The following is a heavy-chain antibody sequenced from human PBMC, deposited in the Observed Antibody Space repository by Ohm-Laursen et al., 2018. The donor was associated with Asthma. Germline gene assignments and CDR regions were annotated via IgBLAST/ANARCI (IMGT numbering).Heavy chain of an antibody. D-gene: IGHD2-21*02. J-gene: IGHJ3*02. CDR2: ISSDETYK. CDR1: GFTFSIYA. Sequence: SLRLSCSASGFTFSIYALHWVRQAPGKGLEWVAIISSDETYKNYANSVKGRFTISKDNSKNTLFLQMNSLRPDDTAVYYCARRDFSGGDTNAAFDIWGQGTMVTVSS. CDR3: ARRDFSGGDTNAAFDI. V-gene: IGHV3-30*04.